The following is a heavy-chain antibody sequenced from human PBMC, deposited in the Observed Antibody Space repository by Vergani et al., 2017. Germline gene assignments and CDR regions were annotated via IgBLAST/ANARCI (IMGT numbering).Heavy chain of an antibody. CDR1: GGTFSSYA. CDR2: IYTSGST. Sequence: QVQLVQSGAEVKKPGSSVKVSCKASGGTFSSYAISWVRQAPGQGLEWIGRIYTSGSTNYNPSLKSRVTMSVDTSKNQFSLKLSSVTAADTAVYYCARVAYGDYPFDIWGQGTMVTVSS. D-gene: IGHD4-17*01. J-gene: IGHJ3*02. CDR3: ARVAYGDYPFDI. V-gene: IGHV4-4*07.